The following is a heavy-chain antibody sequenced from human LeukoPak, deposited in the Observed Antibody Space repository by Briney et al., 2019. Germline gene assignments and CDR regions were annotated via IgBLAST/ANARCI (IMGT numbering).Heavy chain of an antibody. V-gene: IGHV4-34*01. J-gene: IGHJ3*02. CDR3: ASRGWSYSSSWNRRRGAFDI. CDR1: GGSISSYY. Sequence: SETLSLTCTVPGGSISSYYWSWIRQPPGKGLEWIGEINHSGSTNYNPSLKSRVTISVDTSKNQFSLKLSSVTAADTAVYYCASRGWSYSSSWNRRRGAFDIWGQGTMVTVSS. CDR2: INHSGST. D-gene: IGHD6-13*01.